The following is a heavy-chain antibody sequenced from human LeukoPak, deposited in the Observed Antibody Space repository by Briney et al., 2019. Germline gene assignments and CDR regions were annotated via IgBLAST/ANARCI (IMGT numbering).Heavy chain of an antibody. Sequence: SVKVSCKTSGGTFSSYGISWVRQAPGQGLEWMGGIIPFFNTANYAQKFQGRVTISADASTSTAYMELYSLRSEDTAVYYCARVEVVIIPTAMQYNYFDPWGQGTLVTVSS. CDR2: IIPFFNTA. D-gene: IGHD2-2*01. J-gene: IGHJ5*02. CDR3: ARVEVVIIPTAMQYNYFDP. CDR1: GGTFSSYG. V-gene: IGHV1-69*01.